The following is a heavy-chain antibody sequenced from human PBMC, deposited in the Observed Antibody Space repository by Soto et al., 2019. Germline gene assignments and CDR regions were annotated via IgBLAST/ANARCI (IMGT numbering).Heavy chain of an antibody. D-gene: IGHD1-26*01. V-gene: IGHV4-59*01. CDR1: GGSISSYY. J-gene: IGHJ4*02. CDR2: IYYSGST. CDR3: ARDKGGLGAFDY. Sequence: SETLSLTCTVSGGSISSYYWSWIRQPPGKGLEWIGYIYYSGSTNYNPSLKSRVTISVDTSKNQFSLKLSSVTAADTAVYYCARDKGGLGAFDYWGQGTLVTVSS.